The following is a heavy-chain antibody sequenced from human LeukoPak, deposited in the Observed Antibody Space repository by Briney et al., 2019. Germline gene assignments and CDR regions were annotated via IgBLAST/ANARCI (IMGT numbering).Heavy chain of an antibody. CDR3: ATMVRGVIFDY. V-gene: IGHV3-23*05. CDR2: ITISGRTA. CDR1: GFTFSNHA. J-gene: IGHJ4*02. D-gene: IGHD3-10*01. Sequence: GGSLRLSCLASGFTFSNHAMSWVRQAPGKGLEWVSRITISGRTAYYADSVKGRVTISRDNFKNTLYLQMNSLRAEDTAVYYCATMVRGVIFDYWGQGTLVTVSS.